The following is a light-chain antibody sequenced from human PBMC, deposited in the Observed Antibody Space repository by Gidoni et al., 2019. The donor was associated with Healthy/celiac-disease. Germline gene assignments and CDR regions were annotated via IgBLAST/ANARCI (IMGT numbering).Light chain of an antibody. CDR2: GAS. J-gene: IGKJ1*01. CDR3: QQYNNWPPWT. Sequence: ELVMTQSPATLSVSPGERATLSCRASQSVSRNLAWYQQKPGQAPRLLSYGASTRATGIPARFSGSGSGTEFTLTISSLQSEDFAVYYCQQYNNWPPWTFGQGTKVEIK. CDR1: QSVSRN. V-gene: IGKV3-15*01.